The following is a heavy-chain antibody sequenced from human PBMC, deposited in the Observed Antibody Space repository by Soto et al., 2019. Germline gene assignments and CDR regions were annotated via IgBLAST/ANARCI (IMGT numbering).Heavy chain of an antibody. CDR2: ITDNGGST. J-gene: IGHJ4*02. V-gene: IGHV3-23*01. D-gene: IGHD4-17*01. Sequence: GSLRLSCAASGSTFSRDGMSWVRQAPGKGLEWVSLITDNGGSTYYADSVKGRFTISRDNTKNTLFLQMNSLRAEDTAVYYCAKERATTTAFDYWGQGALVTVSS. CDR3: AKERATTTAFDY. CDR1: GSTFSRDG.